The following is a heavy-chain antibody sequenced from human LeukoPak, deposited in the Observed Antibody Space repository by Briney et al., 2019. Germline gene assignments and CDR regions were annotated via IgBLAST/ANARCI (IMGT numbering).Heavy chain of an antibody. D-gene: IGHD4-17*01. Sequence: SVNVSCTVSGYTFTSFGISWVRHAPRQGLERMGGVPPHNGKTKYTQTYQGGVTMTPDTSRSTAYLELRRLRSEESAVYYCARDLHYRLWDSGDYHFDYWGQGTLVTVSS. V-gene: IGHV1-18*01. CDR2: VPPHNGKT. J-gene: IGHJ4*02. CDR3: ARDLHYRLWDSGDYHFDY. CDR1: GYTFTSFG.